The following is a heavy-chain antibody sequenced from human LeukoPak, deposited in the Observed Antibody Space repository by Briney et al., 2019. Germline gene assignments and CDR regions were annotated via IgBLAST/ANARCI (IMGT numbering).Heavy chain of an antibody. D-gene: IGHD4-17*01. V-gene: IGHV3-30*18. CDR3: AKVRTDYALDY. Sequence: GGSLRLSCAASGFTFGSYGIHWVRQAPGKGLEWVAVISYDGSNKDSADSVKGRFTISRDNSKNSLYLQVNSLRAEDTAVYYCAKVRTDYALDYWGQGTLVSVS. CDR2: ISYDGSNK. J-gene: IGHJ4*02. CDR1: GFTFGSYG.